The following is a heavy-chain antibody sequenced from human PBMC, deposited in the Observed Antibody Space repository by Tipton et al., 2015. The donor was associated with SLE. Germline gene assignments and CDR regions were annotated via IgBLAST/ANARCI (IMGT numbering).Heavy chain of an antibody. CDR3: ATSRPWGVITQYFHH. D-gene: IGHD3-10*01. Sequence: TLSLTCTVSGGPLNHGGYYWNYIRQHPGEGLEWIGHITYRGHTLYNPSLQSRVTISVDTSKNQFSLKLTSVTAADTAVYFCATSRPWGVITQYFHHWGQGTVVIVSS. J-gene: IGHJ1*01. CDR1: GGPLNHGGYY. CDR2: ITYRGHT. V-gene: IGHV4-31*03.